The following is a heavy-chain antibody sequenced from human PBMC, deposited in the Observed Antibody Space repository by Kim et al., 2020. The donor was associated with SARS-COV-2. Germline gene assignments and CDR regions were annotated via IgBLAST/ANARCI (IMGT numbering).Heavy chain of an antibody. V-gene: IGHV3-30*18. J-gene: IGHJ5*02. CDR1: GFTFSSYG. CDR3: AKDRSIAAAGHHWFDP. CDR2: ISYDGSNK. D-gene: IGHD6-13*01. Sequence: GGSLRLSCAASGFTFSSYGMHWVRQAPGKGLEWVAVISYDGSNKYYADSVKGRFTISRDNSKNTLYLQMNSLRAEDTAVYYCAKDRSIAAAGHHWFDPWG.